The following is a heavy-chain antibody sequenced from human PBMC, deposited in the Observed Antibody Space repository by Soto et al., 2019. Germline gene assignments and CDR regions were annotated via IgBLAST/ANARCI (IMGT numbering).Heavy chain of an antibody. CDR2: IYYSGST. Sequence: SETLSLTCTVSGGSISSYYWSWIRQPPGKGLEWIGYIYYSGSTNYNPSLKSRVTISVDTSKNQFSLKLSSVTAADTAVYYCARGRFLGYCSSTSCYRDAFDIWGQGTMVTVSS. CDR1: GGSISSYY. V-gene: IGHV4-59*08. D-gene: IGHD2-2*01. CDR3: ARGRFLGYCSSTSCYRDAFDI. J-gene: IGHJ3*02.